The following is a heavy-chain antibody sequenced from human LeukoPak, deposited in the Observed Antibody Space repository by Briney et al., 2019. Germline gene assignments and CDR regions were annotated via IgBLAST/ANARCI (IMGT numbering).Heavy chain of an antibody. D-gene: IGHD6-13*01. Sequence: GGSLRLSCAASGFTFSDYTMNWVRQAPGKGLEWVSSISSSGSYIYYADSVKGRFTISRDNAKNSLYLQMNSLRAEDTAVYYCARSIAAAGALYYWGQGTMVTVSS. CDR3: ARSIAAAGALYY. CDR1: GFTFSDYT. J-gene: IGHJ4*02. CDR2: ISSSGSYI. V-gene: IGHV3-21*01.